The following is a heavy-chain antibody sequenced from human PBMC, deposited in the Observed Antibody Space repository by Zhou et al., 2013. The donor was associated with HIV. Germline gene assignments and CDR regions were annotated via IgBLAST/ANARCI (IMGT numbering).Heavy chain of an antibody. V-gene: IGHV1-69*12. D-gene: IGHD3-22*01. Sequence: QVQLVQSGAEVKQPGSSVQVSCKVSGGTFSSYAISWVRQAPGQGLEWMGGIIPFFGKANYAQKFQARVTITADESTSTAYMELSSLRSEDTAVYYCARDRDSSGYSYDAFDIWGQGTMVTVSS. CDR2: IIPFFGKA. CDR1: GGTFSSYA. J-gene: IGHJ3*02. CDR3: ARDRDSSGYSYDAFDI.